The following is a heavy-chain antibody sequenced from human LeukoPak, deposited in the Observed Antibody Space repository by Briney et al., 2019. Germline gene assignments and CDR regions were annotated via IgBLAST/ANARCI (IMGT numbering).Heavy chain of an antibody. CDR2: ISGSGGST. J-gene: IGHJ4*02. Sequence: GGSLRLSCAASGFTFTNTRMSWVRQAPGKGLEWVSAISGSGGSTYYADSVKGRFTISRDNSKNTLYLQMNSLRAEDTAVYYCASNRRDYYGSGSYYMVYWGQGTLVTVSS. CDR1: GFTFTNTR. V-gene: IGHV3-23*01. D-gene: IGHD3-10*01. CDR3: ASNRRDYYGSGSYYMVY.